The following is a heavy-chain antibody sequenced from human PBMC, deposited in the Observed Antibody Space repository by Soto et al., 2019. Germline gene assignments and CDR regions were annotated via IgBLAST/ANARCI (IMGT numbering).Heavy chain of an antibody. Sequence: QVQLQQWGAGLLKPSETLSLTCAVYGGSFSGYSWTWIRQSPGKGLEWIGQINHSGSTTYNPSLKSRVTISLATSKNQFSLELSSVTAADTAVYYCARGLLSENYYSGGWYYFDYWGQGTLVTVSS. D-gene: IGHD1-26*01. CDR2: INHSGST. V-gene: IGHV4-34*01. CDR3: ARGLLSENYYSGGWYYFDY. J-gene: IGHJ4*02. CDR1: GGSFSGYS.